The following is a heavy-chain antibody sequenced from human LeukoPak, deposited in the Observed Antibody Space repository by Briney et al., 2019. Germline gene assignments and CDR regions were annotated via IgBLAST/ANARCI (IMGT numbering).Heavy chain of an antibody. CDR3: ARDLGSSSWYTVHWYFDL. CDR1: GFTFSSYW. D-gene: IGHD6-13*01. CDR2: ISSSSSYI. Sequence: GGSLRLSCAASGFTFSSYWMSWVRQAPGKGLEWVSFISSSSSYIYYADSVKGRFTISRDNAKNSLYLQMNSLRAEDTAVYYCARDLGSSSWYTVHWYFDLWGRGTLVTVSS. V-gene: IGHV3-21*01. J-gene: IGHJ2*01.